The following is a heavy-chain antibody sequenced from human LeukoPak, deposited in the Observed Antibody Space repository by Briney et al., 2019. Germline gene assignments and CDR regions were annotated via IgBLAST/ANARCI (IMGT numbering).Heavy chain of an antibody. Sequence: GGSLRLSCAASGFTFSNYAMSWVRQAQGKGLEWVSAIRGSGDNTYYAASVKGRFTISRDNSKNTLYLQMNSLRAEDTAVYYCARDLEMAPTHWGQGTLVTVSS. J-gene: IGHJ4*02. V-gene: IGHV3-23*01. CDR1: GFTFSNYA. CDR2: IRGSGDNT. CDR3: ARDLEMAPTH. D-gene: IGHD5-24*01.